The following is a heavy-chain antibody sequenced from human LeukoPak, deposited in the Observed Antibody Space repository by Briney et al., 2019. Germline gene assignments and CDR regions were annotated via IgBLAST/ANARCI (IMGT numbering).Heavy chain of an antibody. D-gene: IGHD1-26*01. CDR3: ARSDLSGGSYDQDY. CDR1: GFTFSTYA. Sequence: GGSLRLSCAASGFTFSTYAIHWVRQAPGKGLEWVAVISYDGSNKYYADSVKGRFTISRDNSKNTLYLQMNSLRAEDTAVYYCARSDLSGGSYDQDYWGQGTLVTVSS. J-gene: IGHJ4*02. CDR2: ISYDGSNK. V-gene: IGHV3-30-3*01.